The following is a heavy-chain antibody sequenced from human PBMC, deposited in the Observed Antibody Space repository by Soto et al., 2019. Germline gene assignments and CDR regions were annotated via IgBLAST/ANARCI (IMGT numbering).Heavy chain of an antibody. CDR3: ARNMDYYYGPGSGNGHGF. CDR2: INPKFGDT. Sequence: QVQLVQSGAEMKEPGDSVRVSCEASGYTFTSYYIHWVRQAPGQGLEWMGWINPKFGDTTYAQDFQGRVSMTRDMSISTVYMELSRLTSGGTAIYYCARNMDYYYGPGSGNGHGFWGQGTTVTVFS. D-gene: IGHD3-10*01. J-gene: IGHJ6*02. CDR1: GYTFTSYY. V-gene: IGHV1-2*02.